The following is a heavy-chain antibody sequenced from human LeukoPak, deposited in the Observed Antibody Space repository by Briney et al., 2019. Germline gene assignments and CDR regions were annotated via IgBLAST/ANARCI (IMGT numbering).Heavy chain of an antibody. J-gene: IGHJ5*02. CDR3: ARWRSSTVTTGWRYLEEEPPWFDP. CDR1: GYSFIDYY. V-gene: IGHV1-2*06. CDR2: IDPDSGDT. D-gene: IGHD4-17*01. Sequence: ASVKVSCKTSGYSFIDYYIYWVRHVPGQGLEWMGRIDPDSGDTHSPQKFQGRVTMTRDASSSTVYMELRTLKSDDTAVYFCARWRSSTVTTGWRYLEEEPPWFDPWGQGTLVTVSS.